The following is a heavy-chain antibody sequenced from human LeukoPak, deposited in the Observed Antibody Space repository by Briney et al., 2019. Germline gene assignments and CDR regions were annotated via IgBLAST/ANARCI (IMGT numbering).Heavy chain of an antibody. V-gene: IGHV1-2*02. CDR3: ARRLSTWSEGWFDP. CDR2: INPNSGGP. Sequence: ASVKVSCKASGYTFTDYYIHWVRQAPGQGLEWMGWINPNSGGPYYAQKFQGRVTMTRDTSINTAYMELSGLTSDDTAVYYCARRLSTWSEGWFDPWGQGTLVTVSS. CDR1: GYTFTDYY. J-gene: IGHJ5*02. D-gene: IGHD6-13*01.